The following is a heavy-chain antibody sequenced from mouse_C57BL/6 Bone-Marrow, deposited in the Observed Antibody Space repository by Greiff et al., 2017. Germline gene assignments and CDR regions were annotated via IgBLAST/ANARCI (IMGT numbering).Heavy chain of an antibody. D-gene: IGHD1-1*02. CDR2: IYPRSGNT. V-gene: IGHV1-81*01. J-gene: IGHJ2*01. CDR3: AREDWTGGDY. CDR1: GYTFTSYG. Sequence: VMLVESGAELARPGASVKLSCKASGYTFTSYGISWVKQRTGQGLEWIGEIYPRSGNTYYNEKFKGKATLTADKSSSTAYMELRSLTSEDSAVYFCAREDWTGGDYWGQGTTLTVSS.